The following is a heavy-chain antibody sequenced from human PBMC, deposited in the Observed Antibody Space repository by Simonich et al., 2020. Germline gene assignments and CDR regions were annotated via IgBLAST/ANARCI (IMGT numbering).Heavy chain of an antibody. Sequence: QVQLVQSGAEVKKPGASVKVSCKASGYTLTGYYMHWERQAPGQGRECMARTNPKRGGTNDSQKFQRRVTMTRDTSISTAYMELSRLRSDDTAVYYCATGIAARYYNYGMDVWGQGTTVTVSS. CDR1: GYTLTGYY. D-gene: IGHD6-6*01. CDR3: ATGIAARYYNYGMDV. V-gene: IGHV1-2*06. J-gene: IGHJ6*02. CDR2: TNPKRGGT.